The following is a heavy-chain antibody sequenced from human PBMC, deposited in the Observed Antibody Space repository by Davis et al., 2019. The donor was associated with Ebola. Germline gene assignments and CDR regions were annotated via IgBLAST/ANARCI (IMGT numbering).Heavy chain of an antibody. CDR2: MYTGHAGT. J-gene: IGHJ3*01. CDR3: ASLRRTITGMDDAFDL. CDR1: CYSFTSYW. Sequence: KVSCSSSCYSFTSYWMGWWRQIAGTRVGLMAIMYTGHAGTKYSPSFRGQVTISADRSIKTAFLQWSSLKASDTAMYYCASLRRTITGMDDAFDLWGQGTMVTVSS. D-gene: IGHD1-20*01. V-gene: IGHV5-51*01.